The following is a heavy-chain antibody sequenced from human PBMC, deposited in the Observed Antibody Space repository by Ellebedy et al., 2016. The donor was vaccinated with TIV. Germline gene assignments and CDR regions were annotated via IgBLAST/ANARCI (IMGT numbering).Heavy chain of an antibody. CDR3: AKGRFASAGYNWFDS. J-gene: IGHJ5*01. D-gene: IGHD3-9*01. CDR1: RFTFSGYA. Sequence: GGSLRLXCAASRFTFSGYAMAWVRQAPGKGLEWVSIISGGGTSTSYADSIKGRFTISRDNSKNMLFLHMNSLTAEDTATYFCAKGRFASAGYNWFDSWGQGTQVTVSS. V-gene: IGHV3-23*01. CDR2: ISGGGTST.